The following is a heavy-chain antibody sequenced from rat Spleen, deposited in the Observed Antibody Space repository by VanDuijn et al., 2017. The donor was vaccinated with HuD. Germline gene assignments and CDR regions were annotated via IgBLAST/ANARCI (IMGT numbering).Heavy chain of an antibody. V-gene: IGHV5-29*01. CDR1: GFTFSDYY. D-gene: IGHD1-5*01. CDR3: AIVQEGFAY. CDR2: ISYDGSST. Sequence: EVQLVESDGGLVQPGRSLKLSCAASGFTFSDYYMAWVRQAPTKGLEWVATISYDGSSTYYRDSVKGRFTISRDNAKSTLYLQMDSLRSEDTATYYCAIVQEGFAYWGQGTLGTVSS. J-gene: IGHJ3*01.